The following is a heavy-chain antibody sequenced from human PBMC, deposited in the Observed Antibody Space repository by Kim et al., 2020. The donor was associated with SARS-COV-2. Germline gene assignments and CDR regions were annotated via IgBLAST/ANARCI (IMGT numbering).Heavy chain of an antibody. V-gene: IGHV3-23*01. CDR3: AKGISHNWNYPWFDP. CDR2: ISGSGGST. D-gene: IGHD1-7*01. CDR1: GFTFSSYA. Sequence: GGSLRLSCAASGFTFSSYAMSWVRQAPGKGLEWVSAISGSGGSTYYADSVKGRFTISRDNSKNTLYLQMNSLRAEDTAVYYCAKGISHNWNYPWFDPWGQGTLVTVSS. J-gene: IGHJ5*02.